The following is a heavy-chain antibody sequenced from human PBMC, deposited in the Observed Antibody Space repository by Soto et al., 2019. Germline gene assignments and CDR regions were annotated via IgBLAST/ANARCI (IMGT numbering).Heavy chain of an antibody. D-gene: IGHD3-22*01. J-gene: IGHJ4*02. V-gene: IGHV1-69*13. Sequence: SVKVSCKASGGTFSSYAISWVRQAPGQGLEWMGGIIPIFGTANYAQKFQGRVTITADESTSTAYMELSSLRSEDTAVYYCVAYYYDSSGYRDYWGQGTLVTVSS. CDR3: VAYYYDSSGYRDY. CDR2: IIPIFGTA. CDR1: GGTFSSYA.